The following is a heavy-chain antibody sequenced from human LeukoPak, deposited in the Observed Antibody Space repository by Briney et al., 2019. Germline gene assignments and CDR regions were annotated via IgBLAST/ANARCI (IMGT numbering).Heavy chain of an antibody. Sequence: PSETLSLTCAVYGGSFSGYYWSWIRQPPGKGLEWIGEINHSGSTNYNPSLKSRVTISVDTSKNQFSLKLGSVTAADTAVYYCARGLEDGYKYYFDYWGQGTLVTVSS. CDR1: GGSFSGYY. J-gene: IGHJ4*02. CDR3: ARGLEDGYKYYFDY. D-gene: IGHD5-24*01. CDR2: INHSGST. V-gene: IGHV4-34*01.